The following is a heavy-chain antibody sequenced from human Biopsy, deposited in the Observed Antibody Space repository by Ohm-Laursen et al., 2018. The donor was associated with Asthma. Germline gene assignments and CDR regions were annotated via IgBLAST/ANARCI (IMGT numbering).Heavy chain of an antibody. CDR3: ARATVAAAGND. D-gene: IGHD6-13*01. V-gene: IGHV3-30*05. J-gene: IGHJ4*02. CDR2: ISYDGHNQ. Sequence: SLRLSCTASGFTFRTYGMHWVRQTPGKGLEWLPSISYDGHNQHYADSVKGRFTISRDNSKNTVSLEMNSLRRDDTAVYFCARATVAAAGNDWGQGTLVTVSS. CDR1: GFTFRTYG.